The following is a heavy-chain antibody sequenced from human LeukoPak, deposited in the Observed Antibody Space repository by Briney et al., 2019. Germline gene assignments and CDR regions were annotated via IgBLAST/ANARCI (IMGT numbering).Heavy chain of an antibody. D-gene: IGHD6-13*01. Sequence: ASVKVPCKASGYTFTGYYVHWVRQAPGQGLEWMGWINPNSGGTNYAQKFQGRVTMTRDTSISTAYMELSRLRSDDTAVYYCARVPQLVRYFDYWGQGTLVTVSS. CDR2: INPNSGGT. CDR1: GYTFTGYY. V-gene: IGHV1-2*02. J-gene: IGHJ4*02. CDR3: ARVPQLVRYFDY.